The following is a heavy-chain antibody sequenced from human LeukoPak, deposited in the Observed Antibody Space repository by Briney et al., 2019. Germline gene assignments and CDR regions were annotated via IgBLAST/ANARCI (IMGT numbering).Heavy chain of an antibody. Sequence: PSETLSLTCAVSGGSISSSNWWSWVRQPPGKGLEWIGEIYHTESANYNPSLKSRVTISVDKSKNQFSLKLSSVTAADTAVYYCARVGYYDSSGYYDLRYWGQGTLVTVSS. J-gene: IGHJ4*02. CDR1: GGSISSSNW. CDR2: IYHTESA. CDR3: ARVGYYDSSGYYDLRY. D-gene: IGHD3-22*01. V-gene: IGHV4-4*02.